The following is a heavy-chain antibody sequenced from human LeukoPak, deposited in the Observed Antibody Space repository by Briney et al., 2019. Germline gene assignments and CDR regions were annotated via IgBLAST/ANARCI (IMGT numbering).Heavy chain of an antibody. CDR1: GGSISSSSYY. CDR3: ARQDSSSWYRADFDY. D-gene: IGHD6-13*01. J-gene: IGHJ4*02. V-gene: IGHV4-39*01. Sequence: SETLSLTCTVSGGSISSSSYYWRWISQPPGMGLEWIGNIYYSGSTYYNPSLKSRVTISVDTSKNQFSLKLSSVTAADTAVYYCARQDSSSWYRADFDYWGQGTLVTVSS. CDR2: IYYSGST.